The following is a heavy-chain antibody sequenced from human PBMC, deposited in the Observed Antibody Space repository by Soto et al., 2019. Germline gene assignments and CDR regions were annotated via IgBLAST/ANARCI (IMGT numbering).Heavy chain of an antibody. Sequence: QVQLVESGGGLVKPGGSLRLSCAASGLTFSDYYMSWIRQAPGKGLEWISYISSSGSTTYYADSVKSRFTISRDNAKNSLYLQMNSLRAEDTALYYCAREVSRGEWNFDYWGQGTLVTVSS. J-gene: IGHJ4*02. D-gene: IGHD3-16*01. CDR1: GLTFSDYY. CDR2: ISSSGSTT. CDR3: AREVSRGEWNFDY. V-gene: IGHV3-11*01.